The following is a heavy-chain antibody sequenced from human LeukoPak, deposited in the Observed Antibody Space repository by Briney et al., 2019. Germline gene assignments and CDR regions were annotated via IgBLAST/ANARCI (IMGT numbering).Heavy chain of an antibody. CDR3: TTDDYYDSSGYYPLDY. Sequence: GGSLRLSCAASGFTFSNAWMSWVRQAPGKGLEWVGRIKSKTDGGTTDYAAPVKGRFTISRDDSKNTLYLQMNSLKTEDTAVYYCTTDDYYDSSGYYPLDYWGQGTLVTVSS. D-gene: IGHD3-22*01. CDR1: GFTFSNAW. J-gene: IGHJ4*02. V-gene: IGHV3-15*01. CDR2: IKSKTDGGTT.